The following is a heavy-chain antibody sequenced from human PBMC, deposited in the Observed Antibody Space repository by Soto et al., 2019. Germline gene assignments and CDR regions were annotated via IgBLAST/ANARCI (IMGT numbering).Heavy chain of an antibody. D-gene: IGHD2-2*01. Sequence: SVKVSCKASGGTFSSYTISWVRQAPGQGLEWMGRIIPILGIANYAQKFQGRVTITADKSTSTAYMELSSLRSEDTAVYYCARDEVVYCSSTSCYGDYYYYMDVWGKGTTVTVSS. CDR3: ARDEVVYCSSTSCYGDYYYYMDV. CDR1: GGTFSSYT. J-gene: IGHJ6*03. CDR2: IIPILGIA. V-gene: IGHV1-69*04.